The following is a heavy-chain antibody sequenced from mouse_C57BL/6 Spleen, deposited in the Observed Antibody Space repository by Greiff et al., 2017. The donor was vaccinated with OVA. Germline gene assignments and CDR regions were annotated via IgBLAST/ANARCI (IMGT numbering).Heavy chain of an antibody. D-gene: IGHD4-1*01. Sequence: QVHVKQPGTELVKPGASVKLSCKASGYTFTSYWMHWVKQRPGQGLEWIGNINPSNGGTNYNEKFKSKATLTVDKSSSTAYMQLSSLTSEDSAVYYCARTGTVYYFDYWGQGTTLTVSS. CDR2: INPSNGGT. J-gene: IGHJ2*01. CDR1: GYTFTSYW. V-gene: IGHV1-53*01. CDR3: ARTGTVYYFDY.